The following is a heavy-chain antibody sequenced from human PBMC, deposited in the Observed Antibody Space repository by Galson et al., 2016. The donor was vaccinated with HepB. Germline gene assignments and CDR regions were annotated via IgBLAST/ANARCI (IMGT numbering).Heavy chain of an antibody. CDR3: SRISGYTYGHDFDY. J-gene: IGHJ4*02. Sequence: SLRLSCATSGFTFADYAMTWFRQTPGEGLEWVGFVRSETYGGTTDYAASVEGRFTISRDDSNSIAYLQMNSLKTEDTAVYYCSRISGYTYGHDFDYWGQGTLVTVSS. V-gene: IGHV3-49*03. D-gene: IGHD5-18*01. CDR2: VRSETYGGTT. CDR1: GFTFADYA.